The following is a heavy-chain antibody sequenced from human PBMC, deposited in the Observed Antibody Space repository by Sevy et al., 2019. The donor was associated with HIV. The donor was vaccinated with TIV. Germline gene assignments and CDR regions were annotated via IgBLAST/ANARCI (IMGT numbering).Heavy chain of an antibody. CDR1: GFPFNDHA. J-gene: IGHJ6*02. V-gene: IGHV3-9*01. D-gene: IGHD2-21*01. CDR3: AKDINRGCDGVNCYSYYYYFYGVDV. Sequence: GGSLRLSCAASGFPFNDHAMHWVRQVPGKGLEWVSGVSWNSRYIGYADSVKGVFTISRDNARHFLYLEMNSLRPEDTALYYCAKDINRGCDGVNCYSYYYYFYGVDVWGQGTTVTVSS. CDR2: VSWNSRYI.